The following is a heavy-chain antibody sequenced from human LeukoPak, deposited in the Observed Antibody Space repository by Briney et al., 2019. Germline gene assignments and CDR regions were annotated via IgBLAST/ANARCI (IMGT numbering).Heavy chain of an antibody. Sequence: SETLSLTCTVSGGSISSYYWSWIRQPPGKGLEWIGYIYYSGSTNYNPSLKSRVTISVDTSKNQFSLKLSSVTAADTAVYYCARSFSNYGRFDYWGQGTLVTVSS. CDR2: IYYSGST. V-gene: IGHV4-59*01. D-gene: IGHD4-11*01. J-gene: IGHJ4*02. CDR1: GGSISSYY. CDR3: ARSFSNYGRFDY.